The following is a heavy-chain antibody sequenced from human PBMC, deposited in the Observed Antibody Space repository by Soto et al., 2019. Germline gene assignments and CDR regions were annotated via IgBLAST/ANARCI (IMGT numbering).Heavy chain of an antibody. J-gene: IGHJ6*02. V-gene: IGHV1-18*04. D-gene: IGHD2-2*01. Sequence: GASVKVSCKASGYTFTRYGLKWVRPAPGQGLEWRGWVSAYNGKKNYAQKLQGKVTMTTDTDTSTAYRELRSLSSDDTAVYYCARDGVLVPAADSDHYGIDVWGQGTTVTVSS. CDR1: GYTFTRYG. CDR3: ARDGVLVPAADSDHYGIDV. CDR2: VSAYNGKK.